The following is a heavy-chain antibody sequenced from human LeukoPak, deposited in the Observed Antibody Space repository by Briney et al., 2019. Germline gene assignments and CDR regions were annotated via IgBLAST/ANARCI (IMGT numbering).Heavy chain of an antibody. Sequence: GGSLRLSCAASGFTFSTYGIHWARQAPGKGLEWVAFIRYDGSKTHYADSVKGRFTISRDNSKNMVYLQMNSLRSEDTAVYYCARVGDYALKDWGQGTLVTVSS. V-gene: IGHV3-30*02. D-gene: IGHD3-16*01. CDR1: GFTFSTYG. J-gene: IGHJ4*02. CDR3: ARVGDYALKD. CDR2: IRYDGSKT.